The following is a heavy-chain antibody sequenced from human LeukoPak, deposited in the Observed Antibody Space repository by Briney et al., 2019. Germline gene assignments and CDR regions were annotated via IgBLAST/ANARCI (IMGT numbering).Heavy chain of an antibody. CDR3: ARRLDSSGWYNY. Sequence: SETLSLTCAAYGGSFSGYYWSWIRQPPGKGLEWIGEINHSGSTNYNPSLKSRVTISVDTSKNQFSLKLSSVTAADTAVYYCARRLDSSGWYNYWGQGTLVTVSS. D-gene: IGHD6-19*01. CDR1: GGSFSGYY. V-gene: IGHV4-34*01. CDR2: INHSGST. J-gene: IGHJ4*02.